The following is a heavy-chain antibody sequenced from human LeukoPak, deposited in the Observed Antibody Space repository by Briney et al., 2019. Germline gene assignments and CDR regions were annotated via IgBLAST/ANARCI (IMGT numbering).Heavy chain of an antibody. V-gene: IGHV3-20*04. D-gene: IGHD3-22*01. Sequence: GGSLRLSCAASGFKFDDYGMSWVRHAPGKGLEWVCDINWNGAWTGYADSVKGRFTISRDNAKNSLYLQMNSLRAEDTALYYCAGYYYDSSRGFDLWGQGTLVAVSA. CDR3: AGYYYDSSRGFDL. CDR2: INWNGAWT. CDR1: GFKFDDYG. J-gene: IGHJ5*02.